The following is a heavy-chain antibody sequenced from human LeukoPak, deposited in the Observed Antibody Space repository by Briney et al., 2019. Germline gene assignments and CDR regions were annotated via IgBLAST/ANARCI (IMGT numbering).Heavy chain of an antibody. Sequence: GGSLRLSCAASGFTFSRYWMHWVRQAPGKGLVRVSRINSDGSSSINADSVKGRFTISRDNAKNTLYLQMHSLRVEDTAVCFCARGGSPPEALGDAFDIWGQGTMVTVSS. J-gene: IGHJ3*02. CDR3: ARGGSPPEALGDAFDI. CDR1: GFTFSRYW. CDR2: INSDGSSS. V-gene: IGHV3-74*01. D-gene: IGHD1-26*01.